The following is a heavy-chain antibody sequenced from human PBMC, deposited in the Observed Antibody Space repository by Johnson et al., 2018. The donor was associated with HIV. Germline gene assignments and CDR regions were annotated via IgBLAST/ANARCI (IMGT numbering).Heavy chain of an antibody. CDR3: ARDGTTGPSGDAYDI. CDR2: IHWNGGST. Sequence: VQLVESGGGVVRPGGSLRLSCAASGFTFDDYGMSWVRQAPGKGLEWVSGIHWNGGSTGYADSVKGRFTISRANAKNLLYLQMNSLRAEDTAVYYCARDGTTGPSGDAYDIWGQGTMVTVSS. J-gene: IGHJ3*02. D-gene: IGHD4-17*01. CDR1: GFTFDDYG. V-gene: IGHV3-20*04.